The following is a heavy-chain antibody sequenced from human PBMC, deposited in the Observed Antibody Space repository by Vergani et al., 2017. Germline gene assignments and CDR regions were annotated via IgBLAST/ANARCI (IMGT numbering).Heavy chain of an antibody. D-gene: IGHD2-15*01. V-gene: IGHV3-30*03. Sequence: QVHLVESGGGVVQPGRSLRLSCVVSGFTSSYYGMHWVRQAPGKGLEWVAVISYDVTQKYYADSVKGRFTISRDNSKSTLYLQMNSLRTEDTAVYYCATRSCGTPGCQIGHFRLWGQGTLVTVSS. CDR2: ISYDVTQK. J-gene: IGHJ1*01. CDR1: GFTSSYYG. CDR3: ATRSCGTPGCQIGHFRL.